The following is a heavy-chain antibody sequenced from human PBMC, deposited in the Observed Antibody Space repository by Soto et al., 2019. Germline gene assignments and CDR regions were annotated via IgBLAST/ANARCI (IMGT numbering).Heavy chain of an antibody. J-gene: IGHJ4*02. CDR3: ARDRIVGNSYFDY. D-gene: IGHD1-26*01. Sequence: LSLTCTVSGGSMTSFYWSWIRQPAGKALEWIGRIYGSGATNYNPSLKSRVTMSVDKSKNQFSLQLSSVTAADTAVYYCARDRIVGNSYFDYWGRGALVTVSS. CDR1: GGSMTSFY. V-gene: IGHV4-4*07. CDR2: IYGSGAT.